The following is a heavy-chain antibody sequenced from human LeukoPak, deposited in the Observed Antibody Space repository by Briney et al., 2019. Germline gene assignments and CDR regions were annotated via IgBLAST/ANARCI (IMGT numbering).Heavy chain of an antibody. CDR3: AKDRISGYVSDWRSDGFDI. Sequence: GGSLRLSCVGSGFTFSDYYMSWIRQAPGKGLEWVAYISSRSNTIYYADSVKGRFTISRDNAKKSLFLQMNSLRDEDTALYYCAKDRISGYVSDWRSDGFDIWGQGTMVTVSS. V-gene: IGHV3-11*01. CDR2: ISSRSNTI. CDR1: GFTFSDYY. D-gene: IGHD2-21*02. J-gene: IGHJ3*02.